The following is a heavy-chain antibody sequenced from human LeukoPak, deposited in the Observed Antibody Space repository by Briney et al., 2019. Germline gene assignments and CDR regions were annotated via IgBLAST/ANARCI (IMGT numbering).Heavy chain of an antibody. CDR3: ARSLIPGRWYFDL. D-gene: IGHD3-16*01. CDR2: ISTDGSYK. V-gene: IGHV3-30*04. Sequence: GGSLRLSCAVSGFTFSSFPFHWVRQAPGKGLEWVAAISTDGSYKYHGDSVKGRFTISRDNPMNTQYLQMNGLRPDDTAVYYCARSLIPGRWYFDLWGRGTLVTVSS. CDR1: GFTFSSFP. J-gene: IGHJ2*01.